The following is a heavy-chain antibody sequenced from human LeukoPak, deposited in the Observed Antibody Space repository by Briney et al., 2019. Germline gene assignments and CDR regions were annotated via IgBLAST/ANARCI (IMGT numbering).Heavy chain of an antibody. J-gene: IGHJ4*02. CDR2: VYGGGNT. V-gene: IGHV3-53*01. CDR1: GFTVGNNR. CDR3: AKGGGSGYYYFDY. D-gene: IGHD3-22*01. Sequence: GGSLRLSCAASGFTVGNNRMSWVRQAPGKGLEWVSTVYGGGNTAYADSVKGRFTISRDTSKNTLLLQMNSLRAEDTAVYYCAKGGGSGYYYFDYWGQGTLVTVSS.